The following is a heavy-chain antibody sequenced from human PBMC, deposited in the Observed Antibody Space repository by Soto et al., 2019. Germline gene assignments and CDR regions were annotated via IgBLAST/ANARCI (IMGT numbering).Heavy chain of an antibody. Sequence: LKISCNGSGESLTSYCISGVRQMPGKGMEWMGRIDPSDSYTNYSPSFQGHVTISADKSISTAYLQWSSLKASDTAMYYCARISHDSTLTFLFPQPLDDVMDVCGQGTTVIGS. D-gene: IGHD2-21*01. CDR2: IDPSDSYT. CDR1: GESLTSYC. V-gene: IGHV5-10-1*01. CDR3: ARISHDSTLTFLFPQPLDDVMDV. J-gene: IGHJ6*02.